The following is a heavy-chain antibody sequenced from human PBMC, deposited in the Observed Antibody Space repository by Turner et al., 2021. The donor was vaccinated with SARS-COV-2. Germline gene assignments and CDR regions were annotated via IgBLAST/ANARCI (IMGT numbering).Heavy chain of an antibody. V-gene: IGHV1-8*03. CDR2: MNPDSGNT. J-gene: IGHJ2*01. CDR1: GDTFTSYD. CDR3: ARGGYCSSTSCSPYWYFDL. D-gene: IGHD2-2*01. Sequence: QVQLVQSGAEVKKRGASVKVSCKASGDTFTSYDINWVRQATGQGLEWMGWMNPDSGNTAYAQKFKGRVTITRNTSISTAYMELSSLRSEVTAVYYCARGGYCSSTSCSPYWYFDLWGRGTLVTVSS.